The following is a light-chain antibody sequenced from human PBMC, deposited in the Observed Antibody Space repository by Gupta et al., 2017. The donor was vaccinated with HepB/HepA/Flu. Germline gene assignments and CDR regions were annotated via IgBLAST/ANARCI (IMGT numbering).Light chain of an antibody. V-gene: IGLV2-14*01. CDR3: SSYTSSSTLV. J-gene: IGLJ3*02. CDR2: DVS. CDR1: SSDVGGYNY. Sequence: QSALTQPASVSGSPGQSITISCTGTSSDVGGYNYVSWYQQHPGKAPKLMIYDVSNRPSGVSNRFSGSKAGNTASLTISGLQAEDDADYYCSSYTSSSTLVFGGGTKLNVL.